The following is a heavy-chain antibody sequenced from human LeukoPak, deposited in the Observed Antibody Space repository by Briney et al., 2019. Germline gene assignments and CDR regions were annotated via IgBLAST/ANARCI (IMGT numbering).Heavy chain of an antibody. Sequence: PGGSLRLSCAASGFTFSSYGMHWVRQAPGKGLEWVAVMSYDGSNKYYADSVKGRFTISRDNSKNTLYLQMNSLRAEDTAAYYCAKDANYYYDGSGYWPHWGQGTLVTVSS. CDR2: MSYDGSNK. J-gene: IGHJ4*02. CDR1: GFTFSSYG. D-gene: IGHD3-22*01. V-gene: IGHV3-30*18. CDR3: AKDANYYYDGSGYWPH.